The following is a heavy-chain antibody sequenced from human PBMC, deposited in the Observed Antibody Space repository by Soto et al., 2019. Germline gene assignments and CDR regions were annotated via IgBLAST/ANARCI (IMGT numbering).Heavy chain of an antibody. V-gene: IGHV1-58*02. Sequence: QMQLVQSGPEVKKPGTSVKVSCKASGFTFTSSAMQWVRQARGQRLEWIGWIVVGSGNTNYAQKFQERVTITRDMSTSTAYMELSSLRSEDTAVYYCAAEPGPPQLRYFDWYLDAFDIWGQGTMVTVSS. CDR2: IVVGSGNT. D-gene: IGHD3-9*01. CDR1: GFTFTSSA. CDR3: AAEPGPPQLRYFDWYLDAFDI. J-gene: IGHJ3*02.